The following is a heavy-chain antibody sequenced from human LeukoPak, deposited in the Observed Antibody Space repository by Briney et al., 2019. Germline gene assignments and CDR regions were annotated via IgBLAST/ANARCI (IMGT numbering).Heavy chain of an antibody. Sequence: ASVKVSCKASGGTFSTHAISWVRQAPGQGLEWMGGIIPIFGTTNYAQKFQGRVTITADKSTSTAYMELSRLRSDDTAVYYCARGRITMVRGVAAAFDYWGQGTLVTVSS. CDR2: IIPIFGTT. V-gene: IGHV1-69*06. J-gene: IGHJ4*02. CDR1: GGTFSTHA. CDR3: ARGRITMVRGVAAAFDY. D-gene: IGHD3-10*01.